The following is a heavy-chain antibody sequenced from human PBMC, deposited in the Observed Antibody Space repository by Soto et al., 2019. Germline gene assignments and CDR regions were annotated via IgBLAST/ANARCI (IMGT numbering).Heavy chain of an antibody. Sequence: ASVWVSCKASGYTFTSYGISWVRQAPGQGLEWMGWISAYNGNTNYAQKLQGRVTMTTDTSTSTAYMELRSLRSDDTAVYYCARDGNYDFWRGYWSNLGYYGMDFWGQGTTVTVSS. CDR2: ISAYNGNT. CDR1: GYTFTSYG. D-gene: IGHD3-3*01. J-gene: IGHJ6*02. CDR3: ARDGNYDFWRGYWSNLGYYGMDF. V-gene: IGHV1-18*04.